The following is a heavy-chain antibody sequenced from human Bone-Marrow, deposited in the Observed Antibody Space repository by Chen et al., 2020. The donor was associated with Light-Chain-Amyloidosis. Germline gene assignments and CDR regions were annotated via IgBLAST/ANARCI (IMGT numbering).Heavy chain of an antibody. J-gene: IGHJ4*02. Sequence: EVQLVQSGAAVKKPGESLKIPCKASGYTFTSYWIGWVRQMPGKGLEWMGIMYPGDSDTRYSPSFQGQVTISADKSISTAYLQWSSLKASDTAMYYCARRLSSSWLDYWGQGTLVTVSS. CDR1: GYTFTSYW. D-gene: IGHD6-13*01. CDR3: ARRLSSSWLDY. V-gene: IGHV5-51*01. CDR2: MYPGDSDT.